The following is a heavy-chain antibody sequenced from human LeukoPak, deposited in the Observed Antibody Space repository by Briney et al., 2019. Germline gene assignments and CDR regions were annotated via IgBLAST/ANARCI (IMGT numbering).Heavy chain of an antibody. CDR1: GGSFSGYY. D-gene: IGHD2-15*01. V-gene: IGHV4-34*01. Sequence: SETLSLTCAVYGGSFSGYYWSWIRQPPGKGLEWIGEVTHTGTTNYNPSLKSRVTISVDTSKNQFSLKLSSVTAADTAVYYCARGLGNCSGGSCYSMPVTTPYYFDYWGQGTLVTVSS. CDR3: ARGLGNCSGGSCYSMPVTTPYYFDY. CDR2: VTHTGTT. J-gene: IGHJ4*02.